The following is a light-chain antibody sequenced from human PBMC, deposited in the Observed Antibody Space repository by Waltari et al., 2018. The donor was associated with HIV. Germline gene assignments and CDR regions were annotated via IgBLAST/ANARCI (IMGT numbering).Light chain of an antibody. CDR2: DAS. CDR1: QGISGY. V-gene: IGKV1-27*01. Sequence: DTQMTQSPSSLSASVGDRVTITCRASQGISGYLAWFQQKSGKVPKLLIYDASTLQSGVPSRFSGSGSGTDFSLTISSLQPEDFATYYCQSYYSAPLTFGGGTRVDIK. CDR3: QSYYSAPLT. J-gene: IGKJ4*01.